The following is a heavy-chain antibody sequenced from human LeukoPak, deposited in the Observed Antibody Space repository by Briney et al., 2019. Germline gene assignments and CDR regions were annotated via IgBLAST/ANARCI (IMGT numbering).Heavy chain of an antibody. Sequence: PGGSLRLSCAASGFTFSSYAMHWVRQAPGKGLEWVAVISYDGSNKYYADSVKGRFTISRDNSKNTPYLQMNSLRAEDTAVYYCARELAYWGQRTLVTVSS. J-gene: IGHJ4*02. CDR3: ARELAY. CDR1: GFTFSSYA. CDR2: ISYDGSNK. V-gene: IGHV3-30*04.